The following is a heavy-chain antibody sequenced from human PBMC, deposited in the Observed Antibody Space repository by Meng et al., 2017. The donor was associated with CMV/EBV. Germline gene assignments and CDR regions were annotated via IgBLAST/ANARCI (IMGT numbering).Heavy chain of an antibody. CDR2: IWYDGSNK. D-gene: IGHD2-2*01. V-gene: IGHV3-33*06. CDR3: AKGSRLPEGIYYYGMDV. J-gene: IGHJ6*02. Sequence: GGSLRLSCAASGFTFSSYGMHWVRQAPGKGLEWVAVIWYDGSNKYYADSVKGRFTISRDNSKNTLYLQMNSLRAEDTAVYYWAKGSRLPEGIYYYGMDVWGQGTTVTVSS. CDR1: GFTFSSYG.